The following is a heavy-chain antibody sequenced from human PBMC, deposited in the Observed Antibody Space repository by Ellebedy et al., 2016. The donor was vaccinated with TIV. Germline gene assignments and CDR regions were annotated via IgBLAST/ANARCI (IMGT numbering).Heavy chain of an antibody. V-gene: IGHV1-18*01. CDR1: GYNFTISA. J-gene: IGHJ4*02. CDR2: ISAYNGNT. Sequence: AASVKVSCKASGYNFTISAITWVRQAPGQGLEWMGWISAYNGNTKYAETIQGRVTMTADTSTRTVYMELKSRRSYDTAVYYCARLRGYSSAWFVDHWGQGALVTVSS. CDR3: ARLRGYSSAWFVDH. D-gene: IGHD6-13*01.